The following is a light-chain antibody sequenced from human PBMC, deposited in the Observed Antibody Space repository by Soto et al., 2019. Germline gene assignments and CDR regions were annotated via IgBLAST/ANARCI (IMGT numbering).Light chain of an antibody. CDR2: GAS. CDR3: QQYGSSPRWT. Sequence: NELTQSPGTLSLSPGERATLSCRASRSVTSNFVAWYQQQPGQAPRLLVYGASTRAIDIPERFSGSGSGTDVSLTLNRLEPEDFAVYFCQQYGSSPRWTFGQGTKVEIK. J-gene: IGKJ2*02. V-gene: IGKV3-20*01. CDR1: RSVTSNF.